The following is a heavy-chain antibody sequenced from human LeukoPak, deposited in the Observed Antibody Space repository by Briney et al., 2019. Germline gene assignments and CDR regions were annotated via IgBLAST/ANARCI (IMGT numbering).Heavy chain of an antibody. CDR1: GFTFSSYG. CDR2: IRYDGSNK. Sequence: PGGSLRLSCAASGFTFSSYGMHWVRQAPGKGLEWVAFIRYDGSNKYYADSVKGRFTISRDNSKNTLYLQMNSLRAEDTAVYYCAKGLEEYSSSWSAFDYWGQGTLVTVSS. CDR3: AKGLEEYSSSWSAFDY. D-gene: IGHD6-13*01. J-gene: IGHJ4*02. V-gene: IGHV3-30*02.